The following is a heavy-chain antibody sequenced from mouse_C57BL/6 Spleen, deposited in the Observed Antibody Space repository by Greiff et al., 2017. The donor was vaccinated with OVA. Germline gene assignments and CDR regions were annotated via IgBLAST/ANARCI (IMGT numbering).Heavy chain of an antibody. Sequence: EVKLMESGEGLVKPGGSLKLSCAASGFTFSSYAMSWVRQTPEKRLEWVAYISSGGDYIYYADTVKGRFTISRDNARNTLYLQMSSLKSEDTAMYYCTRADYDYYAMDYWGQGTSVTVSS. CDR2: ISSGGDYI. V-gene: IGHV5-9-1*02. CDR3: TRADYDYYAMDY. D-gene: IGHD2-4*01. CDR1: GFTFSSYA. J-gene: IGHJ4*01.